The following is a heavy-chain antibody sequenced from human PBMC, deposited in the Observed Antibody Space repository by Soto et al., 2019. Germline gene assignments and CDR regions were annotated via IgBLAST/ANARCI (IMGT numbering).Heavy chain of an antibody. J-gene: IGHJ4*02. D-gene: IGHD5-12*01. V-gene: IGHV4-4*02. CDR1: GGSLSTNNW. CDR2: IYHIGST. Sequence: PSETQSLTCAFSGGSLSTNNWWTWIRPPPGKGLEWIGEIYHIGSTNYKPSLKSRVSISIDKSKNQFSLTLTSVTAADTAVYYCARADWSGNDYDFWGQGALVTVSS. CDR3: ARADWSGNDYDF.